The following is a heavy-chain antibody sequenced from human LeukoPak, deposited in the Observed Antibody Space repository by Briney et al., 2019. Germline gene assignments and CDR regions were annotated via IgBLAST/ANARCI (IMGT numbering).Heavy chain of an antibody. J-gene: IGHJ6*02. V-gene: IGHV4-30-4*01. Sequence: PSETLSLTCTVSGGSISSYYWSWIRQPPGKGLEWIGYIYYSGSTYYNPSLKSRVTISVDTSKNQFSLKLSSVTAADTAVYYCARGRTVLRFLEWLEMDYYGMDVWGQGTTVTVSS. CDR1: GGSISSYY. D-gene: IGHD3-3*01. CDR3: ARGRTVLRFLEWLEMDYYGMDV. CDR2: IYYSGST.